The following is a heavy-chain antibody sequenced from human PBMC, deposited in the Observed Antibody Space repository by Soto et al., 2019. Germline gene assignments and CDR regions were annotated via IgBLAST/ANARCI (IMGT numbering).Heavy chain of an antibody. CDR1: GGTFSSYA. J-gene: IGHJ5*02. CDR2: IIPMYGPA. CDR3: ARVTSMVRGVIDNWFDP. Sequence: QVPLVQSGAEVKKPGSSVTVSCKASGGTFSSYAIHWVRQAPGQGLEWMGGIIPMYGPAKYAERFQGRVTITADESTTTVDMELPSLTSQDTAVYYCARVTSMVRGVIDNWFDPWGHGTVVTVS. V-gene: IGHV1-69*01. D-gene: IGHD3-10*01.